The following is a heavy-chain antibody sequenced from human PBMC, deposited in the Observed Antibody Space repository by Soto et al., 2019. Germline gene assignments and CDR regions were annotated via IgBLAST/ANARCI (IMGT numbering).Heavy chain of an antibody. Sequence: PSETLSLTWTVSGGSVSSGSYYWSCIRQPPGKGLEWIGYIYYSGSKKQKPYLNTRVTISVDTSKTQLSLKTSSVTAADKAVYYCARDQTWSGNNRFDPWGQGTLVT. CDR1: GGSVSSGSYY. J-gene: IGHJ5*02. CDR3: ARDQTWSGNNRFDP. CDR2: IYYSGSK. D-gene: IGHD3-3*01. V-gene: IGHV4-61*01.